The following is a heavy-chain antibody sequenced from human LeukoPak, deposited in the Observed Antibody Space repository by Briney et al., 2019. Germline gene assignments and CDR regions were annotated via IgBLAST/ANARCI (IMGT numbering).Heavy chain of an antibody. CDR3: ATRRGGPYPYYFDH. CDR2: VNDRGTT. J-gene: IGHJ4*02. V-gene: IGHV4-34*01. Sequence: PSETLSRTCAVYGDSFSGYYWSWIRQSPGTGLEWIGEVNDRGTTNYNPNLKSRVTISVVTSSNQFSLKLTSVTAVDTALYFCATRRGGPYPYYFDHWDQGALVTVSS. CDR1: GDSFSGYY. D-gene: IGHD2-15*01.